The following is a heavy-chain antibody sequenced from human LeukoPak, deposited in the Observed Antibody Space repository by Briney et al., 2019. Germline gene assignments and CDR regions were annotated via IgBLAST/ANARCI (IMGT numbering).Heavy chain of an antibody. Sequence: GGSLRLSCAASGFTFSSYWMSWVRQAPGKGLEWVANIKQDGSEKYYVDSVKGRFTISRDNAKNSLYLQMNSLRAEDTALYYCAKDISHLYGSGSSLDYWGQGTLVTVSS. CDR2: IKQDGSEK. D-gene: IGHD3-10*01. CDR1: GFTFSSYW. J-gene: IGHJ4*02. CDR3: AKDISHLYGSGSSLDY. V-gene: IGHV3-7*03.